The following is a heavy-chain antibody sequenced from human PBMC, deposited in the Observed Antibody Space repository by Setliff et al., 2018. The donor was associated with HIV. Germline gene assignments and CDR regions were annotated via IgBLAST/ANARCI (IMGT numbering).Heavy chain of an antibody. J-gene: IGHJ4*02. V-gene: IGHV1-69*13. CDR3: AREGNSGHGGQIEFDY. D-gene: IGHD1-26*01. Sequence: GASVKVSCKASGDTFGSRAFNWVRQAPGQGPEWMGGIIPMFGTANYAQKSQGRVTITADESTSTVYMELSSLRSDDTALYYCAREGNSGHGGQIEFDYWGQGTLVTVSS. CDR1: GDTFGSRA. CDR2: IIPMFGTA.